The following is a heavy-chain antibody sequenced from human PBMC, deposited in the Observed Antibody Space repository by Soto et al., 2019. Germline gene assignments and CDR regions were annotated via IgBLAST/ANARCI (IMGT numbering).Heavy chain of an antibody. Sequence: GGSLRLSCAASGFTFSSYAMHWVRQAPGKGLEWVAVISYDGSNKYYADPVKGRFTISRDNSKNTLYLQMNSLRAEDTAVYYCARNLRYCSSTSCLGGMDVWGQGTTVTVSS. D-gene: IGHD2-2*01. V-gene: IGHV3-30-3*01. CDR3: ARNLRYCSSTSCLGGMDV. CDR1: GFTFSSYA. J-gene: IGHJ6*02. CDR2: ISYDGSNK.